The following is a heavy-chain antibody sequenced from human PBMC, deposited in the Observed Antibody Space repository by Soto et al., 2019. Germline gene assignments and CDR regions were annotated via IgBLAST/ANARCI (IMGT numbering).Heavy chain of an antibody. J-gene: IGHJ2*01. CDR2: IFDSGST. CDR1: GGSISGGVHS. Sequence: QVQLQESGPGLVKPSETLSLTCTVSGGSISGGVHSWSWIRQPPGKGLEWIGHIFDSGSTYYNPCLKSRLTISVDTSKNLFSLRLSSVTAADTAVYYCSRDIMPLTNCWYFDLWGRGTLVTVSS. V-gene: IGHV4-30-4*01. CDR3: SRDIMPLTNCWYFDL. D-gene: IGHD2-8*01.